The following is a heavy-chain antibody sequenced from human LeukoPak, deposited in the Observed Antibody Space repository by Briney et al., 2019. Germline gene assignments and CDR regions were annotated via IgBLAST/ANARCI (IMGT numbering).Heavy chain of an antibody. J-gene: IGHJ4*02. CDR1: GFTFSSYA. V-gene: IGHV3-23*02. CDR2: ISGGGDYT. Sequence: GGSLRLSCAASGFTFSSYAMSWVSQTPGKGLEWVSAISGGGDYTFYGDSVTGRFTISRDNSKNTLYLQMNSLRAEDTAVYFCAKEGALVGATYFHYWGQGTLVTVSS. D-gene: IGHD1-26*01. CDR3: AKEGALVGATYFHY.